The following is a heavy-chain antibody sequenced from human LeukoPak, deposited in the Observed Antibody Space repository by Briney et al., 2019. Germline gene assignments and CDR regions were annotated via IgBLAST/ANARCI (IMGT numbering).Heavy chain of an antibody. Sequence: SVKVSCKASGGTFSSYAISWVRQAPGQGLEWMGGIIPIFGTANYAQKFQGRVTITTDESTSTAYMELSSLRSEDTAVYYCARDLVDIVATDNPGCYFDYWGQGTLVTVSS. V-gene: IGHV1-69*05. CDR1: GGTFSSYA. CDR2: IIPIFGTA. CDR3: ARDLVDIVATDNPGCYFDY. D-gene: IGHD5-12*01. J-gene: IGHJ4*02.